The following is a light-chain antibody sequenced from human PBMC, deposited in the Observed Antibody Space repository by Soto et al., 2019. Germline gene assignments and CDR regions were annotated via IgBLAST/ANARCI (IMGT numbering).Light chain of an antibody. Sequence: QCVLTKARSVSGAAGQAGTLSYTRTSSDIGGYNYVSWYQQHPGKAPKLIIFDVSERPSGVPARFSGSKSGNTASLTISGLQADDEADYYCCSYAGSYTYVFGSGTKVTVL. CDR3: CSYAGSYTYV. CDR1: SSDIGGYNY. CDR2: DVS. J-gene: IGLJ1*01. V-gene: IGLV2-11*01.